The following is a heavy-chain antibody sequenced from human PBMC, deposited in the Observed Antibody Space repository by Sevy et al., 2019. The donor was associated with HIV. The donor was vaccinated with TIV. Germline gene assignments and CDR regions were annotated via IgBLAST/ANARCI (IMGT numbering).Heavy chain of an antibody. J-gene: IGHJ3*02. D-gene: IGHD3-22*01. CDR2: IYTGDNT. CDR1: GFTVNSNY. V-gene: IGHV3-53*01. CDR3: GRLSVYYYDSDGYYTTGNAFDI. Sequence: GGSLRLSCAATGFTVNSNYMSWVRQAPGKGLEWVSIIYTGDNTYYTDSVKGRFTISRDNSKNTLYLQMNSLRAEVTAVYYCGRLSVYYYDSDGYYTTGNAFDIWGQGTMVTVSS.